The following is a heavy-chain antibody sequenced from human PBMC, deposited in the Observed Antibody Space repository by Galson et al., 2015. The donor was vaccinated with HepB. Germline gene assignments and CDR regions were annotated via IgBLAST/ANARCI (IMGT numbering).Heavy chain of an antibody. Sequence: SVKVSCKASGYTFTSYAIHWVRQAPGQRLEWMGWINAGNGNTKYSLKFQGRVTITWDTSATTAYMELSSLRSDDTAVYYCARERWFGELDYWGQGTLVTVSP. D-gene: IGHD3-10*01. CDR2: INAGNGNT. CDR1: GYTFTSYA. CDR3: ARERWFGELDY. V-gene: IGHV1-3*01. J-gene: IGHJ4*02.